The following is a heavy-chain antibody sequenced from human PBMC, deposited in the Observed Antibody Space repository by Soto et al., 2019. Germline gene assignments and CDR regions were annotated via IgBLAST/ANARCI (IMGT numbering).Heavy chain of an antibody. CDR3: ARGPYYDFWSGYAPYYYYYGMDV. CDR1: GGSISSYY. J-gene: IGHJ6*02. V-gene: IGHV4-59*01. D-gene: IGHD3-3*01. Sequence: SETLSLTCTVSGGSISSYYWSWIRQPPGKGLEWIGYIYYSGSTNYNPSLKSRVTISVDTSKNQFSLKLSSVTAADTAVYYCARGPYYDFWSGYAPYYYYYGMDVWGQGTTVTVS. CDR2: IYYSGST.